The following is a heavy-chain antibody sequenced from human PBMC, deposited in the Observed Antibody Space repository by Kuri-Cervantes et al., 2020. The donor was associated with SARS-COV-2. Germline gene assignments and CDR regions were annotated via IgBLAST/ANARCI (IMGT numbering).Heavy chain of an antibody. Sequence: SETLSLTCAVSGGSFNGHYWTWIRQPPGKGLEWIGQINHGGDASYNPSLKSRVTISVDMSKIRFSLKLSSVTAADTAVYYCARGRGGSGGFGIPVAGTPFFYYILDVWGQGTTVTVSS. V-gene: IGHV4-34*01. D-gene: IGHD6-19*01. J-gene: IGHJ6*02. CDR2: INHGGDA. CDR3: ARGRGGSGGFGIPVAGTPFFYYILDV. CDR1: GGSFNGHY.